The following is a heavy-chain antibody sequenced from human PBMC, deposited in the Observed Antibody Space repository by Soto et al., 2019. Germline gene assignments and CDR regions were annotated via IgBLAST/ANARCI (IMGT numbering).Heavy chain of an antibody. CDR3: VRDHDFAFDT. Sequence: ASVKVSCKASGYTFTSYGISWVRQAPGQGLEWMGIINPSSGNTSYAQKFQGRVTMTRDTSTSTVYMELSSLRSEDTAIYYCVRDHDFAFDTWGQGTLVTVSS. CDR2: INPSSGNT. V-gene: IGHV1-46*01. D-gene: IGHD2-21*02. CDR1: GYTFTSYG. J-gene: IGHJ4*02.